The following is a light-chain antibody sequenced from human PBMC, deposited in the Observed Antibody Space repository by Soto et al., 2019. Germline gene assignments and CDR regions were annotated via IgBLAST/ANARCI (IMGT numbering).Light chain of an antibody. Sequence: QTVVTQEPSFSVSPGGTVTLTCGLSSGSVSTNYYPSWYQQTPGQSPRTLIYSTDIRSSGVPDRFSGSILGNKAALTITGXXXXXXSGYFCVLYMGSGIPPVFGGGTKLTVL. CDR1: SGSVSTNYY. CDR2: STD. CDR3: VLYMGSGIPPV. V-gene: IGLV8-61*01. J-gene: IGLJ3*02.